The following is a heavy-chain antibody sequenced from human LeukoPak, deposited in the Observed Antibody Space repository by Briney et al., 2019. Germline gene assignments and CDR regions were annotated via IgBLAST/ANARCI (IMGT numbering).Heavy chain of an antibody. V-gene: IGHV3-23*01. CDR1: GLSLSSYV. J-gene: IGHJ4*02. D-gene: IGHD3-16*02. CDR3: AGRGPMITFGGVIAYFQY. CDR2: ISGSGGST. Sequence: PGGSLRLSCVASGLSLSSYVMSWVRQAPGMGLEWVSTISGSGGSTFHADSVKGRFTISRDTSKNMLYLQMSNLRAEDTAVYYCAGRGPMITFGGVIAYFQYWGQGTLVTVSP.